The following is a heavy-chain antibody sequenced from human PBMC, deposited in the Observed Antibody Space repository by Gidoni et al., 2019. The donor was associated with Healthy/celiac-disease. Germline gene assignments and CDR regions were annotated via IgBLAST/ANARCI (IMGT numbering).Heavy chain of an antibody. CDR3: ARDSVVILPGWFDP. D-gene: IGHD3-10*01. CDR2: INPNNGGT. V-gene: IGHV1-2*02. CDR1: GDSFTGYY. J-gene: IGHJ5*02. Sequence: QVQLGQSGAEVKKPGASVQGSCEASGDSFTGYYVHWVRQAPGQGLEWMGWINPNNGGTNYAQKFQGRVTMTRDTSISTAFMELSRLRSDDTAVYFCARDSVVILPGWFDPWGQGTLVTVSS.